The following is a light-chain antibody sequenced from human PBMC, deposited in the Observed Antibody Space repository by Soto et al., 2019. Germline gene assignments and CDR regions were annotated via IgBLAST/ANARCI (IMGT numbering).Light chain of an antibody. V-gene: IGLV2-8*01. CDR1: SSDVGGYNY. CDR2: EVI. CDR3: SSYAGSNNLEV. J-gene: IGLJ1*01. Sequence: QSALTQPPSASGSPGQSVTISCTGTSSDVGGYNYVSWYQQHPGKAPKLMIYEVIKRPSGVPDRFSGSKSGNTASLTVSGLQAEDEADYYCSSYAGSNNLEVFGTGTKVTVL.